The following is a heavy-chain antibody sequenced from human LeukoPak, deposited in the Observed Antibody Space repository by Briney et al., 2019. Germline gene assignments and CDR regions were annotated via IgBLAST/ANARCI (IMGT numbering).Heavy chain of an antibody. D-gene: IGHD2-2*01. CDR2: ISGSGGST. J-gene: IGHJ4*02. CDR1: GFNFSSYG. V-gene: IGHV3-23*01. CDR3: AKDIVVVPAAMVPLDY. Sequence: GGSLRLSCAASGFNFSSYGMSWVRQAPGKGLEWVSAISGSGGSTYYADSVKGRFTISRDNSKNTLYLQMNSLRAEDTAVYYCAKDIVVVPAAMVPLDYWGQGTLVTVSS.